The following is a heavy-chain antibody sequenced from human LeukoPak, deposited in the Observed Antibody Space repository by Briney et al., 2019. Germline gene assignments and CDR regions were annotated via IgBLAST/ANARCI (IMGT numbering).Heavy chain of an antibody. J-gene: IGHJ4*02. CDR1: GGSISSYY. CDR2: IYYSGST. V-gene: IGHV4-59*08. D-gene: IGHD3-22*01. Sequence: SETLSLTCTVSGGSISSYYWSWIRQPPGKGLEWIGHIYYSGSTNYNPSLKCRVTISVDTSKNQFSLKLNSVTAADTAVYYCARVKGDSSGYVPFDYWGQGTLVAVPS. CDR3: ARVKGDSSGYVPFDY.